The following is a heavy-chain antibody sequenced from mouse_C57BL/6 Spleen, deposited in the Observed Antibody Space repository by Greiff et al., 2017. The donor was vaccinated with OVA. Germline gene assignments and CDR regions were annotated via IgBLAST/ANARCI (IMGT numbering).Heavy chain of an antibody. CDR2: IHPNSGST. CDR1: GYTFTSYW. D-gene: IGHD4-1*01. CDR3: ARPLTGTGGFAY. J-gene: IGHJ3*01. Sequence: QVQLKQPGAELVKPGASVKLSCKASGYTFTSYWMHWVKQRPGQGLEWIGMIHPNSGSTNYNEKFKSKATLTVDKSSSTAYMQLSSLTSEDSAVYYCARPLTGTGGFAYWGQGTLVTVSA. V-gene: IGHV1-64*01.